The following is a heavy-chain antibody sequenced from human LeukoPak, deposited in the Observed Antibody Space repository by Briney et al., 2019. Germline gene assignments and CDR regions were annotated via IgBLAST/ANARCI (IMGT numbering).Heavy chain of an antibody. D-gene: IGHD1-26*01. CDR2: MYTGGTT. J-gene: IGHJ4*02. CDR1: GFTISSNY. V-gene: IGHV3-53*01. CDR3: ARGDSGSYS. Sequence: GGSLRLSCAASGFTISSNYMSWVRQAPGKGLEWVSVMYTGGTTYYADSVKGRFTISRDNAKNSLYLQVNSLRAEDTAVYYCARGDSGSYSWGQGTLVTVSS.